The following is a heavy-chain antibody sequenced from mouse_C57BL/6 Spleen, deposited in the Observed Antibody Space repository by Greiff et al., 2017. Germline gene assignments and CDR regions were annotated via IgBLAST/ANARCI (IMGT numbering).Heavy chain of an antibody. CDR1: GYTFTSYW. Sequence: QVQLQQSGAELVKPGASVKVSCKASGYTFTSYWMHWVKQRPGQGLEWIGRIHPSDSDTNYNQKFKGKATLTVDKSSSTAYMQLSSLTSEDSAVYYCAIKYYGSSPYAMDYWGQGTSVTVSS. D-gene: IGHD1-1*01. J-gene: IGHJ4*01. CDR3: AIKYYGSSPYAMDY. V-gene: IGHV1-74*01. CDR2: IHPSDSDT.